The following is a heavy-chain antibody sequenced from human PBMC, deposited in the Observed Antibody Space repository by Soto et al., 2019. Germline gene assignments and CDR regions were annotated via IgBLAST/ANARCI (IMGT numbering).Heavy chain of an antibody. CDR2: IYYSGIT. CDR3: ARDSTSSDGPSQDAFDI. D-gene: IGHD3-16*02. V-gene: IGHV4-31*03. Sequence: QVQLQESGPGLVKPSQTLSLTCTVSGGSISSGGYYWSWIRQHPGKGLEWIGYIYYSGITYYNPSLKIRVTISVDPAKNQFSLKLSSVTAADTAVYYCARDSTSSDGPSQDAFDIWGQGTMVTVSS. J-gene: IGHJ3*02. CDR1: GGSISSGGYY.